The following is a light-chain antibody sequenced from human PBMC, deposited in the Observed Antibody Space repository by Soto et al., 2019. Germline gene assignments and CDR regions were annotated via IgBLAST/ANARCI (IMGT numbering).Light chain of an antibody. Sequence: QSVLTQPPSVSGAPGQRVTISCTGSSSNIGAGYDVHWYQQLPGTAPKLLIYGNSNRPSGISSRFSGSKSGNTASLTISGLQAEDEADYYCASYTSSSTSVIFGRGTKVTVL. V-gene: IGLV1-40*01. CDR3: ASYTSSSTSVI. J-gene: IGLJ2*01. CDR1: SSNIGAGYD. CDR2: GNS.